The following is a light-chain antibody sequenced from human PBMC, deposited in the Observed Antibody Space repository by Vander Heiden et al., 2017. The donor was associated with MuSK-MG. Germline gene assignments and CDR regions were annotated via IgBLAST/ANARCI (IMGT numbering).Light chain of an antibody. CDR1: QDITNF. CDR3: QQYDNLPLT. Sequence: DIQMTQSPSSLSASVGDRVTITCQASQDITNFLNWYQQKPGKAPKLLIYDASSLETGVPSRFGGSASGTRFTLTISSLQPEDIGSYYCQQYDNLPLTFGGGTKVEIK. CDR2: DAS. V-gene: IGKV1-33*01. J-gene: IGKJ4*01.